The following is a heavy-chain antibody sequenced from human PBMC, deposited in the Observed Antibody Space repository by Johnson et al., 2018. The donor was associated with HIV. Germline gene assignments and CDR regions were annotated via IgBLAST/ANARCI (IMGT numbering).Heavy chain of an antibody. J-gene: IGHJ3*02. CDR3: AKNGGVGGGSSNGAFDI. V-gene: IGHV3-30*18. Sequence: VQLVESGGGVVQPGRSLRLSCAASGFTFSSYGMHWVRQAPGKGLEWVAVISYDGSNKYYADSVKGRFTISRDNSKNTLYLQMNSLRAEDTAVYYCAKNGGVGGGSSNGAFDIWGQGTMVTVSS. D-gene: IGHD2-15*01. CDR1: GFTFSSYG. CDR2: ISYDGSNK.